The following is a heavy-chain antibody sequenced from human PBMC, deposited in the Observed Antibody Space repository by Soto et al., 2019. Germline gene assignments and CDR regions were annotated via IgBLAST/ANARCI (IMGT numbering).Heavy chain of an antibody. V-gene: IGHV3-23*01. CDR1: GFTFSNYS. J-gene: IGHJ4*02. CDR2: ISASGGNT. Sequence: GGSLRLSCAASGFTFSNYSMSWVRQAPGKGLEWVSTISASGGNTYYADSVKGRFTISRDNSKNTLYLQMNSLRAEDTAVYYCAKDIEYDSSGYYSPFDSWGQGALVTVSS. CDR3: AKDIEYDSSGYYSPFDS. D-gene: IGHD3-22*01.